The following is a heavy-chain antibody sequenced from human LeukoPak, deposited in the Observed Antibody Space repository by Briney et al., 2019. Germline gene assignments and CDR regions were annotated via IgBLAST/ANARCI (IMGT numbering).Heavy chain of an antibody. CDR2: ISTSGGDT. J-gene: IGHJ4*02. Sequence: PGESLRLSCAASGFTFRDSAMTWVRQAPGKGLEWISAISTSGGDTTYTDSVKGRFTISRDNSRNTPFLQMNSLRAEDTAIYYCAKGGNYAPLDYWGQGTLVTVSS. CDR1: GFTFRDSA. V-gene: IGHV3-23*01. D-gene: IGHD1-7*01. CDR3: AKGGNYAPLDY.